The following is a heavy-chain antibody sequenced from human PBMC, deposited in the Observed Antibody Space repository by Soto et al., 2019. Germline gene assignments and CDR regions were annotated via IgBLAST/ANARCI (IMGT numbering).Heavy chain of an antibody. D-gene: IGHD3-9*01. V-gene: IGHV4-59*01. CDR1: GGSISSYY. Sequence: SETLSLTCTVAGGSISSYYWSWIRQPPGKGLEWIGYIYYSGSTNYNPSLKSRVTISVDTSKNQFSLKLSSVTAADTAVYHCARLMKTGYYPNWFDPWGQGTLVTVSS. CDR2: IYYSGST. CDR3: ARLMKTGYYPNWFDP. J-gene: IGHJ5*02.